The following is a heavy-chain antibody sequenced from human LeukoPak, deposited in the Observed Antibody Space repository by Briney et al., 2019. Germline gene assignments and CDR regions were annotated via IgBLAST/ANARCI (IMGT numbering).Heavy chain of an antibody. V-gene: IGHV3-23*01. CDR1: GFTFSSYA. Sequence: PGGSLRLSCAASGFTFSSYAMSLVRQAPGKGLEWVSAISGSGGSTYYADSVKGRFTVSRDNSKNTLYLQMNSLRAEDTAVYYCAKDPEAAAKYYDFWSGYYAFDIWGQGTMVTVSS. D-gene: IGHD3-3*01. J-gene: IGHJ3*02. CDR3: AKDPEAAAKYYDFWSGYYAFDI. CDR2: ISGSGGST.